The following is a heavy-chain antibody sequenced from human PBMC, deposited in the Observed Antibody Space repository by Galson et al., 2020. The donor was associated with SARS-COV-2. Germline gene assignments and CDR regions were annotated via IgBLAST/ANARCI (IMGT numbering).Heavy chain of an antibody. CDR2: ISWDGGST. V-gene: IGHV3-43*01. Sequence: ESLKISCAASGFTFDDYTMHWVRQAPGKGLEWVSLISWDGGSTYYADSVKGRFTISRDNSKNSLYLQMNSLRTEDTALYYCAKGPSSELRYFDWLLVFDYWGQGTLVTVSS. CDR3: AKGPSSELRYFDWLLVFDY. D-gene: IGHD3-9*01. CDR1: GFTFDDYT. J-gene: IGHJ4*02.